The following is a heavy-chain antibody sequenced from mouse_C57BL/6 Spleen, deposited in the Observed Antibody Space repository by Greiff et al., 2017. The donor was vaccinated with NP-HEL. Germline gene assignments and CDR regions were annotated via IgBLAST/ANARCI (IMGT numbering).Heavy chain of an antibody. Sequence: VQLQQSGAELVRPGASVTLSCKASGYTFTDYEMHWVKQTPVHGLEWIGAIDPETGGTAYNQKFKGKAILTADKSSSTAYMELRSLTSEDSADFYCTRGGLVGNAMDYLGQGTSVTVAS. CDR2: IDPETGGT. CDR1: GYTFTDYE. D-gene: IGHD1-1*01. J-gene: IGHJ4*01. V-gene: IGHV1-15*01. CDR3: TRGGLVGNAMDY.